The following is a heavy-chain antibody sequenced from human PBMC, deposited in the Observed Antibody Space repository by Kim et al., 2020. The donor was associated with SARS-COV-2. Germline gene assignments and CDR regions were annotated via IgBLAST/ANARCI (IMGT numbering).Heavy chain of an antibody. D-gene: IGHD2-21*01. J-gene: IGHJ4*02. CDR3: ARDGATGLTTALWY. Sequence: GGSLRLSCAASGFSFDYFWFSWVRQAPGKGLEWVANINQDGRGKYYVDSVKGRFTISRDNAKNSLYLQMTSLRAEATAVYYCARDGATGLTTALWYWGQGTLVTVSS. V-gene: IGHV3-7*05. CDR1: GFSFDYFW. CDR2: INQDGRGK.